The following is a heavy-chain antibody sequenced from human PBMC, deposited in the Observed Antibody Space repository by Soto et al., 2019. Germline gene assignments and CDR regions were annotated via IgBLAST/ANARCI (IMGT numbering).Heavy chain of an antibody. CDR2: IYYSGST. Sequence: PSETLSLTCTVSGGSISSVDYYWSWIRQPPGKGLEWIGYIYYSGSTYYNPYLKSRVTISVDTSKNQFSLKLSSVTAADTAVYYCARVEREYYYDSSCYSYFDYWGQGTLVTVSS. V-gene: IGHV4-30-4*01. J-gene: IGHJ4*02. CDR3: ARVEREYYYDSSCYSYFDY. CDR1: GGSISSVDYY. D-gene: IGHD3-22*01.